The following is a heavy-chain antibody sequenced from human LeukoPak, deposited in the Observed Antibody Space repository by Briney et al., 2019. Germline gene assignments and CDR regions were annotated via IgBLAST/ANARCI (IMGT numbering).Heavy chain of an antibody. CDR3: AKNTYYDFWSGYPWDHYYMDV. Sequence: GRSLRLSCAASGFTFSSYAMHWVRQAPGKGLEWVAVISYDGSNKYYADSVKGRFTISRDNSKNTLYLQVNSLRAEDTAVYYCAKNTYYDFWSGYPWDHYYMDVWGKGTTVTVSS. D-gene: IGHD3-3*01. CDR1: GFTFSSYA. V-gene: IGHV3-30-3*02. CDR2: ISYDGSNK. J-gene: IGHJ6*03.